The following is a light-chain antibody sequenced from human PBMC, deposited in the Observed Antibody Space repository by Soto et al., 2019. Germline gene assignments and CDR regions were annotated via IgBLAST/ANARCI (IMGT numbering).Light chain of an antibody. Sequence: DIQMTQSPSSLSASVGDRVTFTCRASQSISNWLAWYQQKPGKAPKLLIYKASTLESGVPSRCSGSGSGTEFTLNISSLQADDFAMYYCHQYNVYRLAFGGGTKVES. CDR2: KAS. CDR1: QSISNW. J-gene: IGKJ4*01. CDR3: HQYNVYRLA. V-gene: IGKV1-5*03.